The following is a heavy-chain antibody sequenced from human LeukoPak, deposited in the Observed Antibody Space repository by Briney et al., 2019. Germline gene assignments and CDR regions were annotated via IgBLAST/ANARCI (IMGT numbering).Heavy chain of an antibody. D-gene: IGHD2-2*01. CDR1: GGSISSSSYY. Sequence: PSETLSLTCTVSGGSISSSSYYSGWIRQPPGKGLEWIGTIYYNGATQYNPSLKSRVTISVDTSKNQFSLKLNSVTATDTAVYYCVKEARTLEPAGLGYWGQGTLVTVSS. J-gene: IGHJ4*02. CDR3: VKEARTLEPAGLGY. V-gene: IGHV4-39*02. CDR2: IYYNGAT.